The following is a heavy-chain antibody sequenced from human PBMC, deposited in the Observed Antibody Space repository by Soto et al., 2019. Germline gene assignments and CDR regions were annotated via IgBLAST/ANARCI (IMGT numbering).Heavy chain of an antibody. D-gene: IGHD3-22*01. Sequence: QVRLVQSGAEVKEPGSSVTVSCKSSGGTFSNYAVNWARQAPGQGLEWMGGILPIYGSTNFAHKFQGRVTLTADESTSTAYMELKSLRSEDTAVYYCARGALFDNSGYPFDYWGQGTLVTVSS. V-gene: IGHV1-69*01. J-gene: IGHJ4*02. CDR2: ILPIYGST. CDR1: GGTFSNYA. CDR3: ARGALFDNSGYPFDY.